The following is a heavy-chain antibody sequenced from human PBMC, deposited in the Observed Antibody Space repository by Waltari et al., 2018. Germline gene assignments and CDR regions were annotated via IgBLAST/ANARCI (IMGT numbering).Heavy chain of an antibody. V-gene: IGHV4-4*02. CDR1: GDSITSPNL. Sequence: QLQLQESGPGLVEPSGTLSLTCAVSGDSITSPNLWNWVRQSPGKGLEWIGQVHGSGRTNYNPSLASRVTVSLDTFNNQFSLKVASATAADTAVYYCARDRGRGLYPDSWGPGTLVTVSP. D-gene: IGHD2-15*01. J-gene: IGHJ4*02. CDR2: VHGSGRT. CDR3: ARDRGRGLYPDS.